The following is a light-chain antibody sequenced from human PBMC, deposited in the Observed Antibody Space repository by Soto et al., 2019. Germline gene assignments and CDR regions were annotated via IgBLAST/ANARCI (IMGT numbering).Light chain of an antibody. CDR3: QQYKNWPPLT. CDR2: DAF. V-gene: IGKV3-15*01. Sequence: EVVMTQFPATLSVSPGERATLSCRASQSVGSKLAWYQQKPGQAPRLLIFDAFTRATGIPARFSGSGSGTEFTLFISSLQSEDFAVYYCQQYKNWPPLTFGGGTKVEV. J-gene: IGKJ4*01. CDR1: QSVGSK.